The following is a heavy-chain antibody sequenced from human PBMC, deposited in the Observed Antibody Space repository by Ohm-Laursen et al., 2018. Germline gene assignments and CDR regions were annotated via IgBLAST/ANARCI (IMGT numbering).Heavy chain of an antibody. CDR2: VFPVGAT. Sequence: PSETLSLTCTVSNDSFDEAFWSWIRQPAGKGLEWIGRVFPVGATNYNPSLKGRLTMSINRSKKQFSLRLTSVTAADTAVYYCTNSLGGAHWGPGILVTVSS. V-gene: IGHV4-4*07. J-gene: IGHJ4*02. CDR1: NDSFDEAF. CDR3: TNSLGGAH.